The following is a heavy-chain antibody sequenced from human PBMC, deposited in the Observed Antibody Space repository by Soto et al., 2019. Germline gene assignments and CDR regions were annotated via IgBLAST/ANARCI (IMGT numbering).Heavy chain of an antibody. CDR3: ARGPPFH. CDR2: IYHSGST. D-gene: IGHD3-16*01. Sequence: PSETLSLTCAVSGGSISSGGYSWSWILQPPGKGLEWIGYIYHSGSTYYNPSLKSRVTISVDRSKNQFSLKLSSVTAADTAVYYCARGPPFHWGQGTLVTVSS. J-gene: IGHJ4*02. V-gene: IGHV4-30-2*01. CDR1: GGSISSGGYS.